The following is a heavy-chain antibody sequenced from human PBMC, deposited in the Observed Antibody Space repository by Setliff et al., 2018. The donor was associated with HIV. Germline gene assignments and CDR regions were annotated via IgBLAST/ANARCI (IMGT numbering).Heavy chain of an antibody. J-gene: IGHJ4*02. CDR1: GFTFSHYA. V-gene: IGHV3-33*06. D-gene: IGHD6-19*01. Sequence: PGGSLRLSCAVSGFTFSHYAMHWVRQSPGKGLECVALIYYDGSSQYYADSVKGRFTISRDNSKNTLYLQLNSLRAEDTAVYFCAKRISGWYYSDCWGQGTLVTVSS. CDR3: AKRISGWYYSDC. CDR2: IYYDGSSQ.